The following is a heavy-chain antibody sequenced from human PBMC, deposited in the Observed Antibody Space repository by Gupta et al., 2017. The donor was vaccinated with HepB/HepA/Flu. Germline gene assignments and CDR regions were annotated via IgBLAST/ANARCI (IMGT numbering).Heavy chain of an antibody. Sequence: GYNFIGYSIHWVRQAPGQSLEWMGWINGGNDKSEYSQKFQGRVIFTRDTSASKAYMELSSLRSEDTAVYFCARVRGEGYYYGMDVWGQGTTVTVSS. V-gene: IGHV1-3*01. CDR1: GYNFIGYS. D-gene: IGHD3-10*01. J-gene: IGHJ6*02. CDR3: ARVRGEGYYYGMDV. CDR2: INGGNDKS.